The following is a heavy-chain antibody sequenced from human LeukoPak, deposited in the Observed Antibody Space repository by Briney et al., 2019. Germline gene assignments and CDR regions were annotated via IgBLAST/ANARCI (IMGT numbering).Heavy chain of an antibody. V-gene: IGHV5-51*01. J-gene: IGHJ4*02. Sequence: GGALKISCKGSGYSFTSYWIGWVRQMPGKGLEWMGIIYPGDSDTRYSPSFQDQVTISADKSISTAYLQWSSLKASDTAMYYCARLSNDYGDYWGQGTLVTVSS. CDR3: ARLSNDYGDY. CDR1: GYSFTSYW. CDR2: IYPGDSDT.